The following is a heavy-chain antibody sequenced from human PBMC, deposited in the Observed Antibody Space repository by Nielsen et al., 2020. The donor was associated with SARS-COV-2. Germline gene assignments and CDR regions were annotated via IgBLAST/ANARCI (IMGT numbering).Heavy chain of an antibody. Sequence: GGSLRLSCAASGFTFSDYGMHWVRQAPGKGLEWVSAISGSGGSTYYADSVKGRFTISRDNSKNTLYLQMNSLRPEDTAVYYCAREFALRDTAYFDYWGQGTLVTVSS. CDR2: ISGSGGST. CDR1: GFTFSDYG. D-gene: IGHD5-18*01. CDR3: AREFALRDTAYFDY. J-gene: IGHJ4*02. V-gene: IGHV3-23*01.